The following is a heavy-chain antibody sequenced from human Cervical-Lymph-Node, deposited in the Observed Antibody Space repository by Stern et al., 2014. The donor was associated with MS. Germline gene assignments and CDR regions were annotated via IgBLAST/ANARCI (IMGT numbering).Heavy chain of an antibody. CDR3: AADRYCSADSCQGLFDY. J-gene: IGHJ4*02. Sequence: VQLVESGGGVVQPGTSLRLSCAASAFNFNTYAMHWVRQAPGKGLDWVAVIWDAGTKKYYADSVRGRFTISRDHSKNTLYLQMTGLRADDTAVYYCAADRYCSADSCQGLFDYWGQGTLVTVSS. CDR2: IWDAGTKK. D-gene: IGHD2-15*01. V-gene: IGHV3-33*01. CDR1: AFNFNTYA.